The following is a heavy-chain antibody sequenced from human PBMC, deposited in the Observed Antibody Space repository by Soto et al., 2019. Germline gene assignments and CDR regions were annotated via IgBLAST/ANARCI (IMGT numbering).Heavy chain of an antibody. CDR2: IYYRAST. Sequence: SETLSLTSPVSGGSSSSGDYYCSWISQPPGKGLEWIRYIYYRASTFYNPSPKNRVTISLDTSKIQFSRKLSTVTAAGTALDYCVREGGDNRCDSWGQVTQGTV. J-gene: IGHJ5*01. CDR1: GGSSSSGDYY. V-gene: IGHV4-30-4*01. CDR3: VREGGDNRCDS. D-gene: IGHD3-16*01.